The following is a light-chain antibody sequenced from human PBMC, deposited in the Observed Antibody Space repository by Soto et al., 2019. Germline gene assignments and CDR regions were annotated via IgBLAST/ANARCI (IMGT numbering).Light chain of an antibody. V-gene: IGKV1-5*03. CDR1: QTISSW. Sequence: FTLTGTVGDSVTITCRASQTISSWLAWYQQEPGKAPKLLIYKASSLESGVPSRFSGSGSGTEFTLTISSLQPEDFASYYCQQYHSYPWTFGQGTKVDIK. CDR3: QQYHSYPWT. J-gene: IGKJ1*01. CDR2: KAS.